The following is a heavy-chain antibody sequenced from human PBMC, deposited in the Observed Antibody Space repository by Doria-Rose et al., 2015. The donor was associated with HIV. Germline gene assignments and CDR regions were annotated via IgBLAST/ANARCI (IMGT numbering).Heavy chain of an antibody. CDR1: GYTFTRYA. Sequence: QVQLVQSGTEVKKLGASVRVSCKASGYTFTRYAMHWVRQAPGQRPEWMGWINVDNGNTEYSQKFRCRLTSTRDTSASTAYMELSSLTSDDTAVYYCAKDRVRVVQAATTLDFWGQGTLVTVSS. D-gene: IGHD2-2*01. V-gene: IGHV1-3*01. CDR3: AKDRVRVVQAATTLDF. J-gene: IGHJ4*02. CDR2: INVDNGNT.